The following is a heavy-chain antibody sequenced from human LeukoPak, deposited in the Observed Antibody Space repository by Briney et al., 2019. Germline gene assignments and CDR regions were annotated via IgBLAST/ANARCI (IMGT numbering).Heavy chain of an antibody. Sequence: PGGSLRLSCAASGFTFSTYAMHWLRQAPGKGLEWVAVISYDGSNKYYADSVKGRFTISRDNSKNTLYLQMNSLRAEDTAVYYCAREEWYYFDYWGQGTLVTVSS. CDR3: AREEWYYFDY. J-gene: IGHJ4*02. V-gene: IGHV3-30-3*01. D-gene: IGHD3-3*01. CDR1: GFTFSTYA. CDR2: ISYDGSNK.